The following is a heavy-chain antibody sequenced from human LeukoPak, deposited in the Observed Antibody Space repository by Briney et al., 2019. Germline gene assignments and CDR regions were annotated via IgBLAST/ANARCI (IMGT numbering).Heavy chain of an antibody. CDR3: ARDCSGGSCYGAFDI. V-gene: IGHV4-30-4*01. D-gene: IGHD2-15*01. CDR1: GASIRSGDYY. Sequence: PSQTLSLTCTVSGASIRSGDYYWSWIRQPPGKGLEWIGYIYDSGSTYYNPSLKSRITISVDTSENRFSLRLSSVTATDTAVYYCARDCSGGSCYGAFDIWGQGTMVTVSS. CDR2: IYDSGST. J-gene: IGHJ3*02.